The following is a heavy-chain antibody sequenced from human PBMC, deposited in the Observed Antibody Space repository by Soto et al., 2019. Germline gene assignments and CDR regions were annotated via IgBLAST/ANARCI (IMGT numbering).Heavy chain of an antibody. J-gene: IGHJ6*02. CDR3: AKSRLITIFGVRERLVGMDV. CDR1: GFTFSSYG. CDR2: ISYDGSNK. Sequence: QVQLVESGGGVVQPGRSLRLSCAASGFTFSSYGMHWVRQAPGKGLEWVAVISYDGSNKYYADSVKGRFTISRDNSKNTLYLQMNSLRAEDTAVYYCAKSRLITIFGVRERLVGMDVWGQGTTVTVSS. D-gene: IGHD3-3*01. V-gene: IGHV3-30*18.